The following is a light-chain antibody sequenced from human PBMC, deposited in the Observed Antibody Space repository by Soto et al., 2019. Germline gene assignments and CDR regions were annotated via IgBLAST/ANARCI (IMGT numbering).Light chain of an antibody. J-gene: IGLJ2*01. CDR3: SSYAGNTIFVL. CDR2: EVS. CDR1: SSDVGGYNY. Sequence: QSALTQLPSASGSPGQSVTISCTGTSSDVGGYNYVSWYQQHPGKAPKLMIYEVSKRPSGVPDRFSGSKSGSTASLTVSGLQAEDEADYYCSSYAGNTIFVLFGGGTKLTVL. V-gene: IGLV2-8*01.